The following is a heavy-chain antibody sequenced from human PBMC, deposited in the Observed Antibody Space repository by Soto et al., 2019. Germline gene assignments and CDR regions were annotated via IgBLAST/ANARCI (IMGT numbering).Heavy chain of an antibody. D-gene: IGHD2-21*02. V-gene: IGHV2-5*01. CDR1: GFSLSTSGVG. CDR2: IYWNDDK. CDR3: AHRQNGGNLHYFDY. J-gene: IGHJ4*02. Sequence: QITLKESGPTLVKPTQTLTLTCTFSGFSLSTSGVGVGWIRQPPGKALEWLALIYWNDDKRYSPSLKSRLTITKDTSKNQVVLTMTNMDPVDTATYYCAHRQNGGNLHYFDYWGQGTLVTVSS.